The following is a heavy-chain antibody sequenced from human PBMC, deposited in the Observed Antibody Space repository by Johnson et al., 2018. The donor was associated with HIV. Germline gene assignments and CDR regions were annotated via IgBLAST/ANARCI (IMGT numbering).Heavy chain of an antibody. D-gene: IGHD3-22*01. CDR2: INWNGGST. V-gene: IGHV3-20*04. J-gene: IGHJ3*02. CDR3: ARLVSSSFTHAFEI. Sequence: VQLVESGGGLIQPGGSLRLSCAASGFTVSSNYMSWVRQAPGKGLEWVSGINWNGGSTGYADSVKGRVTISRDNAKNSLYLQLNSLRAEDTALYYCARLVSSSFTHAFEILGQGTMVTVSS. CDR1: GFTVSSNY.